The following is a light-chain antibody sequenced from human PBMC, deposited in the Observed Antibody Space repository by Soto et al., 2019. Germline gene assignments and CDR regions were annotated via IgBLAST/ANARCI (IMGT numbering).Light chain of an antibody. CDR3: AAWDGSLNGYV. CDR1: NSNIGSNA. J-gene: IGLJ1*01. Sequence: QSVLTQPPSASGTPGQSVTISCSGSNSNIGSNAVNWYQQFPGAAPTLLIYSTNERPSGVPDRFSGSKSGTSASLAISGLQSEDEADYRCAAWDGSLNGYVFGSGTKVTVL. CDR2: STN. V-gene: IGLV1-44*01.